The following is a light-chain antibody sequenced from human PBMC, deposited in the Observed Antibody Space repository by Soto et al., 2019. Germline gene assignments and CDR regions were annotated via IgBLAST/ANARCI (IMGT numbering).Light chain of an antibody. CDR2: AAS. V-gene: IGKV1-39*01. CDR1: QSINDY. Sequence: IQMTQSPSSLSASVGDRVNTTCRASQSINDYLNWYQQKPGTAPRLLIYAASNLQSGVPSRFSGSGAGTDFTLTINSLQPEDFATYYCQQSYSTLWTFGPGTKVDI. J-gene: IGKJ1*01. CDR3: QQSYSTLWT.